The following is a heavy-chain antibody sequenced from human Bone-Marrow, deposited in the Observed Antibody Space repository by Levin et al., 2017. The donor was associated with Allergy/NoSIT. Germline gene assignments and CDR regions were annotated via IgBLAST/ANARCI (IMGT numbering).Heavy chain of an antibody. CDR2: IYSGGST. D-gene: IGHD3-10*01. J-gene: IGHJ6*03. CDR3: ARGAMGFGEFQWYYYYYYMDV. V-gene: IGHV3-53*01. Sequence: GESLKISCAASGFTVSSNYMSWVRQAPGKGLEWVSVIYSGGSTYYADSVKGRFTISRDNSKNTLYLQMNSLRAEDTAVYYCARGAMGFGEFQWYYYYYYMDVWGKGTTVTVSS. CDR1: GFTVSSNY.